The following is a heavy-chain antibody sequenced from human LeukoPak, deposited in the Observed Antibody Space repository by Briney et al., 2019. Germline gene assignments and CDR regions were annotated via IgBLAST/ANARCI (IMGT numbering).Heavy chain of an antibody. CDR1: GGSISSSNW. J-gene: IGHJ1*01. CDR3: ASSIVVVTAPEYFQH. D-gene: IGHD2-21*02. V-gene: IGHV4-4*02. CDR2: IYHSGST. Sequence: PSETLSLTCAVSGGSISSSNWWSWVRQPPGKGLEWIGEIYHSGSTNYNPSLKSRVTISVDKSKNQFSLKLSSVTAADTAVYYCASSIVVVTAPEYFQHWGQGTLVTVSS.